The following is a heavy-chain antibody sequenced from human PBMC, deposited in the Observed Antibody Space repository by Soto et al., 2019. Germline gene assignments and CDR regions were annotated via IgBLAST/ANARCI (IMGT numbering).Heavy chain of an antibody. J-gene: IGHJ4*02. D-gene: IGHD6-13*01. CDR2: IWYDGSSK. Sequence: XXSLRLSFAASGFTFSSYGMHWVRQAPGKGLEWVAVIWYDGSSKYYADSVKGRFTISRDNSKNTLYLQMNSLRAEDTAVYYCARQAAAGTLIYFDYWGQGTLVTVSS. V-gene: IGHV3-33*01. CDR1: GFTFSSYG. CDR3: ARQAAAGTLIYFDY.